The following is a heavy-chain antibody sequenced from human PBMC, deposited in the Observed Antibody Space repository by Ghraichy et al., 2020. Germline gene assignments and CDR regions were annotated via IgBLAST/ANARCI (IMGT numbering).Heavy chain of an antibody. J-gene: IGHJ4*02. CDR3: ASQSLGYCSSTSCNNLGY. Sequence: ASVKVSCKASGYTFTGYFMHWVRQVPGQGLEWMGRINPDSGGTDYAQKFQGRVTMTRDTSISTAYMEVSGLRSDDTAVYYFASQSLGYCSSTSCNNLGYWGQGTLVTVSS. CDR1: GYTFTGYF. V-gene: IGHV1-2*06. CDR2: INPDSGGT. D-gene: IGHD2-2*02.